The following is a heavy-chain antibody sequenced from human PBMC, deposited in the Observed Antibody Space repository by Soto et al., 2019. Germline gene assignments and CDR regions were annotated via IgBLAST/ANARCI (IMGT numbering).Heavy chain of an antibody. CDR3: ARQSIRAVAGLFDY. Sequence: PGGSLRLSCAASGFTFSSYGMHWVRQAPGKGLEWVAVISYDGSNKYYADSVKGRFTISRDNSKNTLYLQMNSLRAEDTAVYYCARQSIRAVAGLFDYWGQGTLVTVSS. CDR1: GFTFSSYG. V-gene: IGHV3-30*03. D-gene: IGHD6-19*01. J-gene: IGHJ4*02. CDR2: ISYDGSNK.